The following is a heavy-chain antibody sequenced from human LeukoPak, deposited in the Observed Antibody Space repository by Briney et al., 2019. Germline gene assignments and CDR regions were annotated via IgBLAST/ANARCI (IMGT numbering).Heavy chain of an antibody. D-gene: IGHD6-19*01. J-gene: IGHJ4*02. Sequence: PWGSLRLSCAASGFTVSSNYMSWVRQAPGKGLEWVSVIYSGGSTYYADSVKGRFTISRDNSKNTLYLQMNSLRAEDTAVYYCATVKMGYSSGWYGDYWGQGTLVTVSS. V-gene: IGHV3-66*01. CDR1: GFTVSSNY. CDR3: ATVKMGYSSGWYGDY. CDR2: IYSGGST.